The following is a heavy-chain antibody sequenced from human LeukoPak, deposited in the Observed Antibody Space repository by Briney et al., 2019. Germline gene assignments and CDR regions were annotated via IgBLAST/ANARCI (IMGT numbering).Heavy chain of an antibody. CDR1: GYTFTSYG. Sequence: ASVKVSCKASGYTFTSYGISWVRQAPGQGLEWMGWISAYNGNTNYAQKLQGRVTMTTDTSTSTAYMELRSLRSDDTAVYYCARGLANSGYACYYYMDVWGKGTTVTVSS. J-gene: IGHJ6*03. CDR3: ARGLANSGYACYYYMDV. V-gene: IGHV1-18*01. CDR2: ISAYNGNT. D-gene: IGHD5-12*01.